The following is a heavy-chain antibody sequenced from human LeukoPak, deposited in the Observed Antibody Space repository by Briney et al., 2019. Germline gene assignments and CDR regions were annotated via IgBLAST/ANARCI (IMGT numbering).Heavy chain of an antibody. V-gene: IGHV3-9*01. CDR3: AKDVSGHFDY. CDR2: ISWNSGSI. CDR1: GFTFDDYA. D-gene: IGHD6-19*01. J-gene: IGHJ4*02. Sequence: GRSLRLSCAASGFTFDDYAMHWVRQAPGKGLEWVSGISWNSGSIGYADSVKGRFTISRDNAKNSLYLQMNSLRAEDTALYYCAKDVSGHFDYWGQGTLVTVSS.